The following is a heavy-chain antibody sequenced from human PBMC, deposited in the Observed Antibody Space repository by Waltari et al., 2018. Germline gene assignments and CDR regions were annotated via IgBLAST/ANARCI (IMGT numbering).Heavy chain of an antibody. J-gene: IGHJ6*04. CDR1: GLAFRSYG. CDR3: AKFPPDV. Sequence: QVQLVESGGGVVQPGGSLRLSCAAAGLAFRSYGVHWVRQAPGKGLEWVAFIRYDGSNKYYADSVKGRFTISRDNSKNTLYLQMNSLRAEDTAVYYCAKFPPDVWGKGTTVTVSS. V-gene: IGHV3-30*02. CDR2: IRYDGSNK.